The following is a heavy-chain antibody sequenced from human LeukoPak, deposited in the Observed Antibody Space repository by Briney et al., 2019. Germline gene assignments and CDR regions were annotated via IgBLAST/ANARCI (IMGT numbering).Heavy chain of an antibody. CDR3: TRHWSTGNSFYRFDF. D-gene: IGHD4-23*01. CDR2: INHSGST. J-gene: IGHJ4*02. CDR1: GGSFSGYY. V-gene: IGHV4-34*01. Sequence: SETLSLTCAVYGGSFSGYYWSWIRQPPGKGLEWIGEINHSGSTNYNPSLKSRVTISVDTSKNQFSLRLTSVTAADTAVYYCTRHWSTGNSFYRFDFWGQGILVTVSS.